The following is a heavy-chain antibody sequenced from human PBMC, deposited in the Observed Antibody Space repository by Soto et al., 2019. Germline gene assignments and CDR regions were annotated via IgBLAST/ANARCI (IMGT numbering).Heavy chain of an antibody. CDR1: GFTFSSYA. D-gene: IGHD2-15*01. V-gene: IGHV3-23*01. Sequence: GGSLRLSCAASGFTFSSYAMSWVRQAPGKGLEWVSAISGSGGSTYYADSVKGRFTISRDNSKNTLYLQMNSLRAEDTAVYYCVKSPRVCSGGSCYYYYGMDVWGQGTTVTVSS. CDR3: VKSPRVCSGGSCYYYYGMDV. CDR2: ISGSGGST. J-gene: IGHJ6*02.